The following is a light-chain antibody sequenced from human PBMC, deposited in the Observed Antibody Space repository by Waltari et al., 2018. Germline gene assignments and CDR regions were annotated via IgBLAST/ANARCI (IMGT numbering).Light chain of an antibody. V-gene: IGKV3-15*01. CDR2: AAS. CDR1: QSVGGN. J-gene: IGKJ2*01. CDR3: QQYNNWPPQDA. Sequence: EIVMTQSPATLCVSAGETATLSCRASQSVGGNLAWYQQKSGQVPRLLIYAASTRATGIPGRFSGSGSGTEFTLTISSLQSEDFAIYYCQQYNNWPPQDAFGQGTKLEIK.